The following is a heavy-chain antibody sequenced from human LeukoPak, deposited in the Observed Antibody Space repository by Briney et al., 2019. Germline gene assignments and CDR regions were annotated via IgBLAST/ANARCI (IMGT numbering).Heavy chain of an antibody. CDR2: ISYDGSNR. V-gene: IGHV3-30*04. CDR3: ARSGLGADEKPVDY. D-gene: IGHD1-26*01. Sequence: GGSLRLSCAASGFTFSTYTLHWVRQAPGKGLEWVAVISYDGSNRYYADSVKGRFTMSRDNSKNTLYLQMNSLGAEDTAMYYCARSGLGADEKPVDYWGQGTLVTVSS. J-gene: IGHJ4*02. CDR1: GFTFSTYT.